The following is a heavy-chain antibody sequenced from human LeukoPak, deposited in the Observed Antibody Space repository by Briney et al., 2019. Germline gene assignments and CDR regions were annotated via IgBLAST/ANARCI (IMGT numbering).Heavy chain of an antibody. Sequence: SETLSLTCTVSGGSIGSHYWTWIRQTPGKGLEWIGYVYDIGSTKYNPSLKSRVTISVDTSKNQFSLKLISVTAADTAVYYCARDLDYYDSTWFDPWGQGTLVTVSS. J-gene: IGHJ5*02. CDR1: GGSIGSHY. D-gene: IGHD3-22*01. V-gene: IGHV4-59*11. CDR3: ARDLDYYDSTWFDP. CDR2: VYDIGST.